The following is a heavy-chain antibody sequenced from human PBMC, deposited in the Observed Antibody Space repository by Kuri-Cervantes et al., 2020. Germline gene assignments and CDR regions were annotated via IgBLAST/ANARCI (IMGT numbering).Heavy chain of an antibody. CDR2: IWYDGSNK. Sequence: LSLTCAASGFTLSSYGMHWVRQAPGKGLEWVAVIWYDGSNKYYADSVKGRFTISRDNSKNTLYLQMNSLRGEDTAVYYCARRQLLFVNFDYWGQGTLVTVSS. V-gene: IGHV3-33*01. J-gene: IGHJ4*02. CDR1: GFTLSSYG. CDR3: ARRQLLFVNFDY. D-gene: IGHD2-2*01.